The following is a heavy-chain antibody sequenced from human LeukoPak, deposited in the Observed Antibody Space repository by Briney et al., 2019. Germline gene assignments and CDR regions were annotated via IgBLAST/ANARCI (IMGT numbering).Heavy chain of an antibody. CDR2: IGTAGDT. D-gene: IGHD3-10*01. Sequence: PGGSLRLSCAASGFTFSNYDMYWVRQVTGKGLEWVSAIGTAGDTHYPGSLKGRFTISRENDKNSLYLQMNSLTAGDTAVYYCARAGVTMVRGLDYGMDVWGQGTTVTVSS. CDR1: GFTFSNYD. CDR3: ARAGVTMVRGLDYGMDV. J-gene: IGHJ6*02. V-gene: IGHV3-13*01.